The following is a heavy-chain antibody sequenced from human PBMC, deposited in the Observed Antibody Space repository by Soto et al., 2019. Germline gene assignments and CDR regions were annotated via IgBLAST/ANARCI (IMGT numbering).Heavy chain of an antibody. CDR2: IKTDGSST. J-gene: IGHJ4*02. CDR1: GLTLSGYW. V-gene: IGHV3-74*01. Sequence: PGGSLRLSCAASGLTLSGYWMHWVRQAPGKGLVWVSRIKTDGSSTSYADSVKGRFTISRDNAKNTLYLQMNSLRAQDTAVYYCTRGFDEWGQGTLVTVSS. CDR3: TRGFDE.